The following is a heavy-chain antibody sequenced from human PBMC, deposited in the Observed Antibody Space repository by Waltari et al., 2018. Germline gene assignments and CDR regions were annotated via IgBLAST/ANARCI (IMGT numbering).Heavy chain of an antibody. V-gene: IGHV1-69*04. CDR1: GGTFSSYG. CDR3: ARDVVDSNYWEGYFDL. CDR2: SIPLLGVT. Sequence: QVQLVQSGAEVKKPGSSVKVSCKTAGGTFSSYGISWVRQAPGQGLEWVGRSIPLLGVTNYAQQVLGRVTMTADKSTNTAYMELSSLRSEDTAVYYCARDVVDSNYWEGYFDLWGRGTLVAVSS. D-gene: IGHD1-1*01. J-gene: IGHJ2*01.